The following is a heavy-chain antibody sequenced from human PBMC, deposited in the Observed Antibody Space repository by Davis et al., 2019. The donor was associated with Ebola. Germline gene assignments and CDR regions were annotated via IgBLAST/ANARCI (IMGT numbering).Heavy chain of an antibody. J-gene: IGHJ6*04. V-gene: IGHV4-34*01. D-gene: IGHD3-3*01. CDR1: GGSLSNYY. Sequence: SETLSLTCAVYGGSLSNYYWSWSRQPPGKVLEWIGEIHPSGSSFYNPALQGQVTISLDTSNNQVSLRLSSVTAADTAVYYCARDTTIFGVVIKLSRDVWGKGTTVTVSS. CDR3: ARDTTIFGVVIKLSRDV. CDR2: IHPSGSS.